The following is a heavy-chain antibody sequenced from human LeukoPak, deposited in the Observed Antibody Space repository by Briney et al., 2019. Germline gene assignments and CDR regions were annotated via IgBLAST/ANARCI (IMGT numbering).Heavy chain of an antibody. V-gene: IGHV4-39*01. CDR2: IYYSGST. CDR1: GGSITNTSYY. Sequence: PSETLALTCSVSGGSITNTSYYWGWIRQPPGKGLEWIGAIYYSGSTYFNPSLRSRVTMSVDTSENQFSLKVNSMTAADTAVYYCARHQRLLSWFDPWGQGTLVTVSS. CDR3: ARHQRLLSWFDP. D-gene: IGHD2-15*01. J-gene: IGHJ5*02.